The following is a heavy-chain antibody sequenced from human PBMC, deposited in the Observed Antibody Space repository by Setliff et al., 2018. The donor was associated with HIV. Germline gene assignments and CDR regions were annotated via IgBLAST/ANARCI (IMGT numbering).Heavy chain of an antibody. V-gene: IGHV1-2*02. D-gene: IGHD4-4*01. J-gene: IGHJ4*02. CDR2: INPNSGDT. CDR1: GYAFTGYY. CDR3: ARAFNPHSNYDY. Sequence: ASVKVSCKASGYAFTGYYMHWVRQAPGQGLEWMGWINPNSGDTNYAQKFQGRVTMTRDTSISTAYMELSRLTSDDTAIYYCARAFNPHSNYDYWGQGALVTVS.